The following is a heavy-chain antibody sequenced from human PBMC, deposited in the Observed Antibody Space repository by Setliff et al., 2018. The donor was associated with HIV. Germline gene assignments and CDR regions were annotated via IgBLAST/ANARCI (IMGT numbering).Heavy chain of an antibody. CDR3: ARETMYDSRGYLSHYFDY. Sequence: GGSLRLSCAASGFTFSNYAMHWVRQAPGKGLEWVAVIPYDGSNKYYADSVKGRFTISRDNSKNTLYLQMNSLRVEDTAVYYCARETMYDSRGYLSHYFDYWGQGTLVTVSS. J-gene: IGHJ4*02. CDR1: GFTFSNYA. D-gene: IGHD3-22*01. V-gene: IGHV3-30-3*01. CDR2: IPYDGSNK.